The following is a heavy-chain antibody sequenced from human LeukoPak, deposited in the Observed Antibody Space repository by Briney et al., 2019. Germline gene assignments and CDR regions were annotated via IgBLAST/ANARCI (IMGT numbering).Heavy chain of an antibody. CDR1: GYSFTSYW. CDR2: IYPGDSDT. J-gene: IGHJ3*02. V-gene: IGHV5-51*01. D-gene: IGHD3-22*01. Sequence: GESLKISCKGSGYSFTSYWIGWVRQMPGKGLEWMGIIYPGDSDTRYSPSFQGQVTISADKSISTAYLQWSSLKASDTAMYYCARNYYDSSGYYDDAFDTWGQGTMVTVSS. CDR3: ARNYYDSSGYYDDAFDT.